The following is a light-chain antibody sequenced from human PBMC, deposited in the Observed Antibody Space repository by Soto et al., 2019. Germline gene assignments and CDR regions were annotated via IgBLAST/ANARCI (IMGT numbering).Light chain of an antibody. CDR1: QSVRGN. Sequence: EIVMTQSPATLSVSPGERATLSCRASQSVRGNLAWYQQKPGQAPRLLISGASARATGIPARFSGSGSGTEFTLTISILQSEDFALDFCQQYNKRPGTFGQGTKVEIK. J-gene: IGKJ1*01. CDR3: QQYNKRPGT. CDR2: GAS. V-gene: IGKV3-15*01.